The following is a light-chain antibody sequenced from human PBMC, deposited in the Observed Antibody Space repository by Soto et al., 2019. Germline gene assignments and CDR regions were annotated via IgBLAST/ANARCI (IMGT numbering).Light chain of an antibody. CDR3: QQSYSTPRT. CDR1: QSISSY. Sequence: DIQMTQSPASLSSSVRERVTITCLASQSISSYLNWYQQKPGKAPKLLIYAASSLQSGVPSRFSGSGSGTDFTLTISSLQPEDFATYYCQQSYSTPRTFGQGTKVDIK. V-gene: IGKV1-39*01. J-gene: IGKJ1*01. CDR2: AAS.